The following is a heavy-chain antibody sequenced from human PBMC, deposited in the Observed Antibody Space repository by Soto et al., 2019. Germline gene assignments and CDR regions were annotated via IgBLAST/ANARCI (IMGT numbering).Heavy chain of an antibody. J-gene: IGHJ6*02. V-gene: IGHV3-23*01. CDR2: INGGGDST. D-gene: IGHD3-3*01. CDR3: ARGWNYDFWSGYPYYYYGMDV. CDR1: GFTFSSYA. Sequence: PGGSLRLSCAASGFTFSSYAMSWVRQAPGKGLEWVSGINGGGDSTYFADSVRGRFTISRDNSKNTLFLQMTSLRAEDTAVYYCARGWNYDFWSGYPYYYYGMDVWGQGTTVTVSS.